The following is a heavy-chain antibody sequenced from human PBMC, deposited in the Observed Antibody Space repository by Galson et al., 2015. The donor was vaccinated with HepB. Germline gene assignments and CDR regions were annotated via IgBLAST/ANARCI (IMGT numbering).Heavy chain of an antibody. D-gene: IGHD3-10*01. CDR1: GYTFTSYA. CDR2: INTNTGNP. CDR3: ARATLEWFGDVYYYYYGMDV. V-gene: IGHV7-4-1*02. Sequence: VKVSCKASGYTFTSYAMNWVRQAPGQGLEWMGWINTNTGNPTYAQGFTGRFVFSLDTSVSTAYLQISSLKAEDTAVYYCARATLEWFGDVYYYYYGMDVWGQGTTVTVSS. J-gene: IGHJ6*02.